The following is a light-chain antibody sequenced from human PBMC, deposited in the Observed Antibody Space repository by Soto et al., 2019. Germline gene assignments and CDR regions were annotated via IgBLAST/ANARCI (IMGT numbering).Light chain of an antibody. CDR1: QDIGNY. CDR2: DAS. J-gene: IGKJ2*01. CDR3: QQYHNLPPYT. V-gene: IGKV1-33*01. Sequence: DSQMTQSPSSLSASIGDSVTITCQASQDIGNYLNWFQQKPGKAPKLLIYDASNLEAGVPSRFSRSGSGTYFTFTISSLQPEDFATYYCQQYHNLPPYTFGQGTKLEIK.